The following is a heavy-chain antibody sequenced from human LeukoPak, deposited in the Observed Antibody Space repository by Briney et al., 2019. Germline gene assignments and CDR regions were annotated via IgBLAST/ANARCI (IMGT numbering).Heavy chain of an antibody. V-gene: IGHV4-59*01. CDR2: IYHSGST. Sequence: SETLSLTCTVSDGSISTYYWSWIRPPPGKGLEWIGYIYHSGSTNYSPSLKSRVTISLDTSKNHFSLNLSSMTAADTAVYYCARGSPGDYGGYYFDYWGQGTLVTVSS. CDR1: DGSISTYY. CDR3: ARGSPGDYGGYYFDY. D-gene: IGHD4-17*01. J-gene: IGHJ4*02.